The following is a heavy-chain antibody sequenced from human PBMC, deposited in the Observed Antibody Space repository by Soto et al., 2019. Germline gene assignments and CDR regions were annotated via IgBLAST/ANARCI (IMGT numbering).Heavy chain of an antibody. CDR1: GFTFSSYG. V-gene: IGHV3-30*18. CDR2: ISYDGSNK. CDR3: AKASWETTVDLVPQNWFDP. Sequence: GGSLRLSCAASGFTFSSYGMHWVRQAPGKGLEWVAVISYDGSNKYYADSVKGRFTISRDNSKNTLYLQMNSLRAEDTAVYYCAKASWETTVDLVPQNWFDPWGQGTLVTVSS. J-gene: IGHJ5*02. D-gene: IGHD4-4*01.